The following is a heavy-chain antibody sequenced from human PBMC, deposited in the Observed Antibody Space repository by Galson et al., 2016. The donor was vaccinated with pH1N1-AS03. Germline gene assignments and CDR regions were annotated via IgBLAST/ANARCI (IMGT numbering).Heavy chain of an antibody. CDR2: INPYSTNT. V-gene: IGHV1-18*01. J-gene: IGHJ4*02. Sequence: SVKVSCKASGYNFVTYGITWVRQGPGQGLEWMGWINPYSTNTNYAKKVQDRVTMTADTSTTIAHLDLRDLGSDDTAVYYCARVVAGRPFLIDYWGQGTLVIVSS. CDR1: GYNFVTYG. D-gene: IGHD6-6*01. CDR3: ARVVAGRPFLIDY.